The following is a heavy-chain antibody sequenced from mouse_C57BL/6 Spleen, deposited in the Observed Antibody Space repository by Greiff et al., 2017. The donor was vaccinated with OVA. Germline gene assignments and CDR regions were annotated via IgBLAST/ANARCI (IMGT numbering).Heavy chain of an antibody. V-gene: IGHV1-52*01. CDR3: ARELRHWYFDV. Sequence: VKLQQPGAELVRPGSSVKLSCKASGYTFTSYWMHWVKQRPIQGLEWIGNIDPSDSETHYNQKFKDKATLTVDKSSSTAYMQLSSLTSEDSAVYYCARELRHWYFDVWGTGTTVTVSS. CDR2: IDPSDSET. J-gene: IGHJ1*03. CDR1: GYTFTSYW. D-gene: IGHD2-4*01.